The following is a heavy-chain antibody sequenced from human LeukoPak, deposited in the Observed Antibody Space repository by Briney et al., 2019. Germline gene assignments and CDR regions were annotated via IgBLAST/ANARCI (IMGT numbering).Heavy chain of an antibody. CDR2: IIPIFGTA. CDR3: ARENYYDGSGSPSASAPVDH. Sequence: SVKVSCKASGGTFSSYAISWVRQAPGQGLEWMGGIIPIFGTANYAQKFQGRVTITADESTSTVYMELRSLRSDDTAVYYCARENYYDGSGSPSASAPVDHWGQGTLVTVSS. V-gene: IGHV1-69*01. D-gene: IGHD3-22*01. CDR1: GGTFSSYA. J-gene: IGHJ4*02.